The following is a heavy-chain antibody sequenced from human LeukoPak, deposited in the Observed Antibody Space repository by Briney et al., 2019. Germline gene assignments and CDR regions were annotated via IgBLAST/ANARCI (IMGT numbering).Heavy chain of an antibody. J-gene: IGHJ6*02. CDR3: ARDVWWSFYYYYGMDV. V-gene: IGHV4-34*01. CDR1: GGSFSGYY. D-gene: IGHD3-16*01. CDR2: INHSGST. Sequence: SETLSLTCAVSGGSFSGYYWSWIRQPPGKGLEWIGEINHSGSTNYNPSLKSRVTISVDTSKNQFSLKLSSVTAADTAVYYCARDVWWSFYYYYGMDVWGQGTTVTVSS.